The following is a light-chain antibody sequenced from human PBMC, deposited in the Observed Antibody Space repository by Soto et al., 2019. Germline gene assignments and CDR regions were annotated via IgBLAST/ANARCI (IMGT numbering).Light chain of an antibody. CDR2: GNS. CDR3: QSYDSSLSRSGVV. V-gene: IGLV1-40*01. CDR1: SSNIGAGYD. J-gene: IGLJ2*01. Sequence: QSVLTQPPSVSGAPGQRVTISCTGSSSNIGAGYDVHWYQQLPGTAPKLLIYGNSNRPSGVPDRFSGSKSGTSASLAITGLQAEDEADYYCQSYDSSLSRSGVVFGGGTKLTVL.